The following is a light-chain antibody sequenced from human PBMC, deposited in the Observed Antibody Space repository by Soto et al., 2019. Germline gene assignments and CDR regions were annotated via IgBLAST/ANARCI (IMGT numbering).Light chain of an antibody. CDR3: QQYGSSPLT. V-gene: IGKV3-20*01. CDR2: GAS. J-gene: IGKJ4*01. Sequence: EMVLTQSPGTLSLSPGERATLSCRASQSVSSSFLAWYQQKPGQAPRLLIYGASSRATGIPDRFSGSGSGTDFTLTISRLEPEDVAVYYCQQYGSSPLTFGGGNKVEIK. CDR1: QSVSSSF.